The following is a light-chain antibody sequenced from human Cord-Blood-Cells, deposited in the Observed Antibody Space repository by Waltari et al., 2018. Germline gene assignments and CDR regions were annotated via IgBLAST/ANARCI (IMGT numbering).Light chain of an antibody. CDR3: SSYTSSSYV. CDR2: EVR. Sequence: QSALTQPPSVSGSPGQSVTISCTGTSSDVGSYNRVSWYQQPPGTAPKLMIYEVRNRPSRVPDRFSGSKSGNPASLTNSGLQAEDEADYYCSSYTSSSYVFGTGTKVTVL. J-gene: IGLJ1*01. V-gene: IGLV2-18*02. CDR1: SSDVGSYNR.